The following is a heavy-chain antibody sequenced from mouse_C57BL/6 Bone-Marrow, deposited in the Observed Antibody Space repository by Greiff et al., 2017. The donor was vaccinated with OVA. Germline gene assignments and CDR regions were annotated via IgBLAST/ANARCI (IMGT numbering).Heavy chain of an antibody. D-gene: IGHD4-1*01. CDR2: IDPSDSYT. CDR3: ARRLGREAKAMDY. CDR1: GYTFTSYW. Sequence: QVQLQQPGAELVRPGTSVKLSCKASGYTFTSYWMHWVKQRPGQGLEWIGVIDPSDSYTNYNQKFKGKATLTVDTSSSTAYMQRSSLTSEDSAVYYCARRLGREAKAMDYWGQGTSVTVSS. V-gene: IGHV1-59*01. J-gene: IGHJ4*01.